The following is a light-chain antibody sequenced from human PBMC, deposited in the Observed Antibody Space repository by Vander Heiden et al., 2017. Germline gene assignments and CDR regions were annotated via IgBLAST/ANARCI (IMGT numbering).Light chain of an antibody. Sequence: DIQMTPYPSSLSASVGDRVTITCRASQSISSYLNWYQQKPGKAPKLLIYAASSLQSGVPSRFSGSGSGTDFTLTISSLQPEDFATYYCQQSYSTPPTFGGGTKVEIK. J-gene: IGKJ4*01. CDR2: AAS. CDR3: QQSYSTPPT. CDR1: QSISSY. V-gene: IGKV1-39*01.